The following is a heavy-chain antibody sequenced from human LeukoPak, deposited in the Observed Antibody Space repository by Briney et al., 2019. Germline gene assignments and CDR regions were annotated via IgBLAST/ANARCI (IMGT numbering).Heavy chain of an antibody. Sequence: GGSLRLSCAASGFTVSSNYMSWVRLAPGKGLEWVSVIYSGGSTYYADSVKGRFTISRDNSKNALYLQMNSLRAEDTAVYYCARDIQTYGMDVWGQGTTVTVSS. CDR3: ARDIQTYGMDV. CDR1: GFTVSSNY. J-gene: IGHJ6*02. V-gene: IGHV3-53*01. D-gene: IGHD5-18*01. CDR2: IYSGGST.